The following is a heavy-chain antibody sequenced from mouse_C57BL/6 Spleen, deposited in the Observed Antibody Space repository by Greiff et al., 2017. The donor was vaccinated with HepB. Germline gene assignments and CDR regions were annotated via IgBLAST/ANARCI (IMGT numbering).Heavy chain of an antibody. CDR2: IDPSDSYT. D-gene: IGHD4-1*01. CDR3: ARGEAGTGYFDY. J-gene: IGHJ2*01. V-gene: IGHV1-50*01. CDR1: GYTFTSYW. Sequence: VQLQQPGAELVKPGASVKLSCKASGYTFTSYWMQWVKQRPGQGLEWIGEIDPSDSYTNYNQKFKGKATLTVDTSSSTAYMQLSSLTSEDSAVYYCARGEAGTGYFDYWGQGTTLTVSS.